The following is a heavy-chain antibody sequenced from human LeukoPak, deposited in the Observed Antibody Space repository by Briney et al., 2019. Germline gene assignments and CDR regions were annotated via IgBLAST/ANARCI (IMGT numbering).Heavy chain of an antibody. J-gene: IGHJ3*02. Sequence: ASVKVSCKASGYTFTSYGFSWVRQAPGQGLEGVGWVSGNNNNADYAEKFQDRVAMTTDTSTTTAYMDLRSLTSDDTAVYYCVKHRAFLEEHLGRLGGFDIWGQGTLVTVSS. V-gene: IGHV1-18*01. CDR1: GYTFTSYG. CDR3: VKHRAFLEEHLGRLGGFDI. CDR2: VSGNNNNA. D-gene: IGHD4-23*01.